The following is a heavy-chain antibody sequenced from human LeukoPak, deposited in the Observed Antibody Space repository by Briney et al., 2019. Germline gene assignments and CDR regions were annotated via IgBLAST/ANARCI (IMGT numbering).Heavy chain of an antibody. CDR1: GGSINNHKW. D-gene: IGHD4-11*01. V-gene: IGHV4-4*02. CDR2: IFYTGSP. Sequence: SETLSLTCAVPGGSINNHKWWSWIRQSPGKGLEWLGEIFYTGSPNYNPSFKSRVTMSVDKSNNQFSLILTSVTVADTAVYYCARDGNSYYDYWGQGIMVTVTS. J-gene: IGHJ4*02. CDR3: ARDGNSYYDY.